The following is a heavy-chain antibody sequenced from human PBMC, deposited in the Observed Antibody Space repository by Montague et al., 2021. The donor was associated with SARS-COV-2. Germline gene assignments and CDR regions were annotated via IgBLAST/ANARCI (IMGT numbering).Heavy chain of an antibody. CDR2: YYSGST. V-gene: IGHV4-59*08. CDR1: GASINSRY. D-gene: IGHD1-26*01. CDR3: ARQGGSNYGWFDP. J-gene: IGHJ5*02. Sequence: SETLSLTCTVSGASINSRYWSWIRQPPGKGLEWIGYYYSGSTKYNPSLKSRVTISVDTSKNQFSVKVTSVTAADTAVYYRARQGGSNYGWFDPWGRGTLVTVSS.